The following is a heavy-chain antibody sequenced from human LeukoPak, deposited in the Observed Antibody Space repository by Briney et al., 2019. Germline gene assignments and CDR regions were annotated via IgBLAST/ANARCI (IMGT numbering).Heavy chain of an antibody. D-gene: IGHD6-19*01. Sequence: GGSLRLSCAASGFTFSSYSMNWVRQAPGKGLEWVSSISSSSSYIYYADSVKGRFTISRDNAKNSLYLQMNSLRAEDTAVYYCARGRIAVAGTDVWGKGTTVTDSS. CDR2: ISSSSSYI. CDR1: GFTFSSYS. CDR3: ARGRIAVAGTDV. V-gene: IGHV3-21*01. J-gene: IGHJ6*04.